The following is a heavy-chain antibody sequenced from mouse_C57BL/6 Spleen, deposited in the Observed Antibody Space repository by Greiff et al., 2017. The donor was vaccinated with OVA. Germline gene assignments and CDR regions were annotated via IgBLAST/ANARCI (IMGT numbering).Heavy chain of an antibody. Sequence: VHLVESGPGLVQPSQSLSITCTVSGFSLTSYGVHWVRQSPGKGLEWLGVIWSGGSTDYNAAFISRLSISKDNSKSQVFFKMNSLQADDTAIYYCARNYGSSYGWYFDVWGTGTTVTVSS. V-gene: IGHV2-2*01. CDR3: ARNYGSSYGWYFDV. J-gene: IGHJ1*03. CDR1: GFSLTSYG. D-gene: IGHD1-1*01. CDR2: IWSGGST.